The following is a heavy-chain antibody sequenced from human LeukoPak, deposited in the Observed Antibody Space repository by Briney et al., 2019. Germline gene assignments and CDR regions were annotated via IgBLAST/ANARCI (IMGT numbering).Heavy chain of an antibody. D-gene: IGHD3-10*01. CDR1: GGSVSTTGYY. CDR3: ARGGDYYYFDY. Sequence: KPSETLSLTCTVSGGSVSTTGYYWSWIRQPPGKGLEWIGYIYYSGSTYYNPSLKSRVTISVDTSKNQFSLKLSSVTAADAAVYYCARGGDYYYFDYWGQGTLVTVSS. J-gene: IGHJ4*02. CDR2: IYYSGST. V-gene: IGHV4-30-4*01.